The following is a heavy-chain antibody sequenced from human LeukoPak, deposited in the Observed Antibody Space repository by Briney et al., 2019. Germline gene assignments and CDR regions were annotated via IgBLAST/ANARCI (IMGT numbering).Heavy chain of an antibody. Sequence: GGSLRLSCAASGFIFRFYAMSWVRQAPGKGLEWISSISKSGDSTYNADSVKGRVSISRDNSKNTLYLQMNSLRAEDTAVYYCAKVSKGRDGYNTRYYYYGMDVWGQGTTVTVSS. CDR1: GFIFRFYA. CDR3: AKVSKGRDGYNTRYYYYGMDV. V-gene: IGHV3-23*01. CDR2: ISKSGDST. J-gene: IGHJ6*02. D-gene: IGHD5-24*01.